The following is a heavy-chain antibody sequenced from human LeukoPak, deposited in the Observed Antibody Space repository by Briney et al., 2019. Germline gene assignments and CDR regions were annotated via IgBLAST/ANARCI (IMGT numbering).Heavy chain of an antibody. CDR3: ARDVGATTFDAFDI. D-gene: IGHD1-26*01. Sequence: PSETLSLTCAVSGGSISSNNWWSWVRQPPGKGLEWIGEIYHSGSTNYNPSLKSRVTISVDKSKNQFSLKLSSVTAADTAVYYCARDVGATTFDAFDIWGQGTMVTVSS. CDR1: GGSISSNNW. CDR2: IYHSGST. J-gene: IGHJ3*02. V-gene: IGHV4-4*02.